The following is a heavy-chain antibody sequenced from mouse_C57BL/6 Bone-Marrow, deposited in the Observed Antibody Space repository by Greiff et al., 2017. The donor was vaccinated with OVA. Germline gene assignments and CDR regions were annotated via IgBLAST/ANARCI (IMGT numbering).Heavy chain of an antibody. V-gene: IGHV3-6*01. D-gene: IGHD2-5*01. CDR2: ISYDGSN. CDR3: ARDGYSNYVGFAY. Sequence: ESGPGLVKPSQSLSLTCSVTGYSITSGYYWYWIRQFPGNKQEWMGYISYDGSNNYNTSLKNRIPITRDTSKNQFFLKLNSVTTEDTATYYCARDGYSNYVGFAYWGQGTLVTVSA. J-gene: IGHJ3*01. CDR1: GYSITSGYY.